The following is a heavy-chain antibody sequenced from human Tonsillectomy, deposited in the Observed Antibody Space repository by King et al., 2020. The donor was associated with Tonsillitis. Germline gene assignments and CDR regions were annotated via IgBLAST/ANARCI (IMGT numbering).Heavy chain of an antibody. CDR1: GFTFSNAR. V-gene: IGHV3-15*01. Sequence: VQLVESGGGLVKPGGSLRLSCAASGFTFSNARVSWVRTAPGKGLEWVCRIISKADGRTTDYAAPVNGRFTISRDDSKHTLYLQMNSLNTEDTAVYYCTTEKSIMMVRCFIMAVTPDYWSQGTLVTVAA. D-gene: IGHD3-10*01. J-gene: IGHJ4*02. CDR2: IISKADGRTT. CDR3: TTEKSIMMVRCFIMAVTPDY.